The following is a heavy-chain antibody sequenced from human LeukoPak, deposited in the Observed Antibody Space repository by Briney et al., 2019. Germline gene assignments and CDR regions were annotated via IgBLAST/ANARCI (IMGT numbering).Heavy chain of an antibody. V-gene: IGHV4-4*02. Sequence: PSGTLSLTCAVSGGSISRSNWWSWVRQPPGKGREWIGEIYHSGSTNYNPSLKSRVTISVDKSKNQFSLKLSSVTAADTAVYYCARHFRDSGPEWFGELLGWFDPWGQGTLVTVSS. CDR1: GGSISRSNW. D-gene: IGHD3-10*01. J-gene: IGHJ5*02. CDR3: ARHFRDSGPEWFGELLGWFDP. CDR2: IYHSGST.